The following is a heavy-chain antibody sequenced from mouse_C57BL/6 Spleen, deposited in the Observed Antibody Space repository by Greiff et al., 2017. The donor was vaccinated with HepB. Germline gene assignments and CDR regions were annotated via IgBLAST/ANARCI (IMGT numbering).Heavy chain of an antibody. Sequence: VQLQESGAELMKPGASVKLSCKATGYTFTGYWIEWVKQRPGHGLEWIGEILPGSGITKYNEKFKGKATFTADTSSNTAYMQLSSLTTEDSAIDYCARDYGSSPWFAYWGQGTLVTVSA. V-gene: IGHV1-9*01. J-gene: IGHJ3*01. D-gene: IGHD1-1*01. CDR3: ARDYGSSPWFAY. CDR2: ILPGSGIT. CDR1: GYTFTGYW.